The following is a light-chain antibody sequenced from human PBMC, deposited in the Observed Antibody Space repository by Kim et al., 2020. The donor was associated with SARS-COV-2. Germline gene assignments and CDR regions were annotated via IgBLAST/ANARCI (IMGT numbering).Light chain of an antibody. Sequence: SASLGASVTLPCRASQGIDNYLAWSQQKPGKVPQLLIYGASTLQPAVPSRFSGSASGTDFTLTISSLQPEDVATYYCQKYNSGPYTFGQGTKLEI. CDR2: GAS. CDR3: QKYNSGPYT. V-gene: IGKV1-27*01. CDR1: QGIDNY. J-gene: IGKJ2*01.